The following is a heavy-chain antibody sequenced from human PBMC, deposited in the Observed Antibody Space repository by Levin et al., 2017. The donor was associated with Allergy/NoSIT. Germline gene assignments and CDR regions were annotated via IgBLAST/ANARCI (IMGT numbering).Heavy chain of an antibody. CDR3: ARAVSYYDFWRAKGAFDI. CDR2: INHSGST. V-gene: IGHV4-34*01. CDR1: GGSFSGYY. J-gene: IGHJ3*02. Sequence: RSQTLSLTCAVYGGSFSGYYWSWIRQPPGKGLEWIGEINHSGSTNYNPSLKSRVTISVDTSKNQFSLKLSSVTAADTAVYYCARAVSYYDFWRAKGAFDIWGQGTMVTVSS. D-gene: IGHD3-3*01.